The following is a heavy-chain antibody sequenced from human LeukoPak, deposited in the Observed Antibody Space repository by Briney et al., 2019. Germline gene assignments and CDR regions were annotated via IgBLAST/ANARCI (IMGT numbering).Heavy chain of an antibody. J-gene: IGHJ4*02. D-gene: IGHD3-22*01. Sequence: SETLSLTCAVSGYSISSVYYWGWIRQPPGEGLERIGTIYHSGSTNYNPSLKSRVTISVDTSKNQFSLKLSSVTAADTAVYYCARVNYYDSSGYFGYFDYWGQGTLVTVSS. CDR3: ARVNYYDSSGYFGYFDY. CDR2: IYHSGST. CDR1: GYSISSVYY. V-gene: IGHV4-38-2*01.